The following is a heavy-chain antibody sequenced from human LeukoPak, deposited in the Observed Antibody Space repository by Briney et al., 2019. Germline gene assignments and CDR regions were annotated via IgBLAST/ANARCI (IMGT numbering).Heavy chain of an antibody. J-gene: IGHJ5*02. Sequence: PSETLSLTCTVSGGSISSGSYYWSWIRQPAGKGLEWIGRIYTSGSTKYNPSLKSRVTMSVDTSKNQFSLRLNSVTAADTAVYYCARDMGVYKQQNWFDPWGQGTLVTASA. CDR3: ARDMGVYKQQNWFDP. CDR1: GGSISSGSYY. V-gene: IGHV4-61*02. D-gene: IGHD2-8*02. CDR2: IYTSGST.